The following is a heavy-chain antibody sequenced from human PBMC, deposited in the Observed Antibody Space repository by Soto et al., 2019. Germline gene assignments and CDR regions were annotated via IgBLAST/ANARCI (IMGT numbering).Heavy chain of an antibody. V-gene: IGHV5-10-1*01. CDR2: IDPSDSYT. Sequence: GESLKISCKGSGYSFTSYWISWVRQMPGKGLEWVGRIDPSDSYTNYSPSFQGHVTISADKSISTAYLQWSSLKASDTAMYYCASGAPGYSSGWYNYYYGMGVWGQGTTVTVSS. CDR1: GYSFTSYW. CDR3: ASGAPGYSSGWYNYYYGMGV. D-gene: IGHD6-19*01. J-gene: IGHJ6*02.